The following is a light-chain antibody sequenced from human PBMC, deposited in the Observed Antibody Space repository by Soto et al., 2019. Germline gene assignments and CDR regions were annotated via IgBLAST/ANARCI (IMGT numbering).Light chain of an antibody. CDR2: DAS. V-gene: IGKV3-11*01. Sequence: EIVLTKSPDTLSLSPGERATLSCRASQSVSSSLAWYQQKPGQAPRLLIYDASNRATGIPARFSGSGPGTDFTLTISRLEPEDFAVYYCQQRRNWPPEVTFGPGTKVDIK. J-gene: IGKJ3*01. CDR1: QSVSSS. CDR3: QQRRNWPPEVT.